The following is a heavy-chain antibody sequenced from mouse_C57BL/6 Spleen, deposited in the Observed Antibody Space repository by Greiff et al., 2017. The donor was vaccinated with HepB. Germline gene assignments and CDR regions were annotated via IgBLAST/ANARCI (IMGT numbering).Heavy chain of an antibody. CDR2: INPSTGGT. V-gene: IGHV1-42*01. CDR1: GYSFTGYY. Sequence: LKESGPELVKPGASVKISCKASGYSFTGYYMNWVKQSPEKSLEWIGEINPSTGGTTYNQKFKAKATLTVDKSSSTAYMQLKSLTSEDSAVYYCARDGPLFAYWGQGTLVTVSA. J-gene: IGHJ3*01. CDR3: ARDGPLFAY. D-gene: IGHD3-1*01.